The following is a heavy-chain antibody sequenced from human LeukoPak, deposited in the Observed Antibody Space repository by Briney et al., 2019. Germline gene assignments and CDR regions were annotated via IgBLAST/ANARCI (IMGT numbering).Heavy chain of an antibody. D-gene: IGHD3-10*01. CDR3: AREGLNYYGSGSYYVLNWFDP. Sequence: GASVKVSCKASGYTFTSYYMHWVRQAPGQGLEWMGIINPSGGSTSYAQKFQGRVTMTRDTSTSTVYMELSSLRSEDMDVYYCAREGLNYYGSGSYYVLNWFDPWGQGTLVTVSS. V-gene: IGHV1-46*01. CDR1: GYTFTSYY. CDR2: INPSGGST. J-gene: IGHJ5*02.